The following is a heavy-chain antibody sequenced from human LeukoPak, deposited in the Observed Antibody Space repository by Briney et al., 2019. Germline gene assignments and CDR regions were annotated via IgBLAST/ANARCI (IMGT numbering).Heavy chain of an antibody. CDR1: GFTFTDYP. CDR3: ARDQRYAFDY. D-gene: IGHD3-9*01. Sequence: PGGSLRLSCATSGFTFTDYPMNWVRQAPGKGLEWVSNIRTSTEGANYAIYADSVKGRVTLHRDDAKNTLYLHLYSLRYDNTAVYSCARDQRYAFDYWGQGILVTVSS. CDR2: IRTSTEGANYA. V-gene: IGHV3-48*02. J-gene: IGHJ4*02.